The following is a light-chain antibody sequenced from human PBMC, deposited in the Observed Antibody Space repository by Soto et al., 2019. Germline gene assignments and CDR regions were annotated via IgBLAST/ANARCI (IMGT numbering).Light chain of an antibody. V-gene: IGLV2-14*01. Sequence: QSALTQPASVSGSPGQSITISCTGTSSDVGGYNYVSWYQQHPGKAPKLMIYEVSNRPSGVSNRFSGSKSGNTASLTISGLQAEDEADYYCRSYPSSSTLWVFCGGTPLTVL. CDR3: RSYPSSSTLWV. J-gene: IGLJ3*02. CDR2: EVS. CDR1: SSDVGGYNY.